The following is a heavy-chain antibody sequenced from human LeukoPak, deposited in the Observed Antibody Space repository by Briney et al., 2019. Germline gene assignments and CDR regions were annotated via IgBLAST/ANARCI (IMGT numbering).Heavy chain of an antibody. J-gene: IGHJ4*02. V-gene: IGHV3-49*04. D-gene: IGHD3-9*01. Sequence: GRSLRLSCTASGFTFGDYAMNWVRQAPVKGLEWVGFIRTKLYGGTTEYAASVKGRFTISRDDSESIAYLQMNSLKTEDTAVYYCTRADILTGSYFFDYWGQGTLVTVSS. CDR2: IRTKLYGGTT. CDR1: GFTFGDYA. CDR3: TRADILTGSYFFDY.